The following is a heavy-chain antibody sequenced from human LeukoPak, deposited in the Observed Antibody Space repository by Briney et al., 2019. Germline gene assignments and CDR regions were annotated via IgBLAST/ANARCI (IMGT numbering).Heavy chain of an antibody. D-gene: IGHD1-26*01. Sequence: PSETLSLTCTASGGSISSTNYYWGWIRQPPGKGLEWIGSIYYSGSTYYNPSLKSRVTISVDTSKNQFSLKLSSVTAADTAVYYCARGRVGATTPDYWGQGTLVTVSS. CDR2: IYYSGST. CDR3: ARGRVGATTPDY. J-gene: IGHJ4*02. CDR1: GGSISSTNYY. V-gene: IGHV4-39*07.